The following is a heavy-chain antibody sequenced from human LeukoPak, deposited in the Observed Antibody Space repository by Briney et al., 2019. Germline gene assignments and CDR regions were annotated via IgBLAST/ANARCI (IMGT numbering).Heavy chain of an antibody. CDR2: INHSGST. J-gene: IGHJ4*02. V-gene: IGHV4-34*01. CDR3: ARRRGWAMTTVTTYSGNFDY. CDR1: GGSFSGYY. D-gene: IGHD4-4*01. Sequence: PSETLSLTCAVYGGSFSGYYWSWIRQPPGKGLEWIGEINHSGSTNYNPSLKSRVTISVDTSKNQFSLKLSSVTAADTAVYYCARRRGWAMTTVTTYSGNFDYWGQGTLVTVSS.